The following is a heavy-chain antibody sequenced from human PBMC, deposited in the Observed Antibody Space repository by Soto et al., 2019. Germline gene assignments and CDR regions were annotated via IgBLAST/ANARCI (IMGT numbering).Heavy chain of an antibody. CDR3: ARATGTLRSRNCDY. CDR1: GGSISTVGHY. D-gene: IGHD1-1*01. Sequence: SETLSLTCSVSGGSISTVGHYWTWIHQPPGKGLEWIGSIYHTGSTYYSKSLRSRLTMSVDTSKSQFSLRLSSVTAADTAVYYCARATGTLRSRNCDYWGQGSLVTVSS. CDR2: IYHTGST. J-gene: IGHJ4*02. V-gene: IGHV4-31*03.